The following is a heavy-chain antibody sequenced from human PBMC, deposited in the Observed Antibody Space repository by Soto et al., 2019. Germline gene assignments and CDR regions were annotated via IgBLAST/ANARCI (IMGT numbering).Heavy chain of an antibody. J-gene: IGHJ4*02. CDR2: INHSGST. CDR3: ARRRYTWGFDH. V-gene: IGHV4-34*01. CDR1: GGSFSGYY. Sequence: SETLSLTCAVYGGSFSGYYWSWIRQPPGKGLEWIGEINHSGSTNYNPSLKSRVTISVDTSKNQFSLKLSSVTAADTAVYYCARRRYTWGFDHWGQGTLVTVSS. D-gene: IGHD3-16*01.